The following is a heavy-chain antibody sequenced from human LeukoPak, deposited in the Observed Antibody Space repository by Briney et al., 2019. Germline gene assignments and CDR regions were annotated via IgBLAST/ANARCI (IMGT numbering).Heavy chain of an antibody. CDR3: ARDPPPVYYYDSSGYYDY. V-gene: IGHV1-18*01. J-gene: IGHJ4*02. CDR2: ISAYNGNT. D-gene: IGHD3-22*01. Sequence: ASVKVSCTASGYTFTSYGISWVRQAPGQGLEWMGWISAYNGNTNYAQKLQGRVTMTTDTSTSTAYMELRSLRSDDTAVYYCARDPPPVYYYDSSGYYDYWGQGTLVTVSS. CDR1: GYTFTSYG.